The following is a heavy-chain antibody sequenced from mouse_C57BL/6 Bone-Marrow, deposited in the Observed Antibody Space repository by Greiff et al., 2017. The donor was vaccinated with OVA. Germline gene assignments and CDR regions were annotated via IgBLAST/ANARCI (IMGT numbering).Heavy chain of an antibody. CDR3: ARLDGYYVKDY. CDR2: IDPSDSYT. J-gene: IGHJ2*01. D-gene: IGHD2-3*01. Sequence: QVQLQQPGAELVMPGASVKLSCKASGYTFTSYWMHWVQQRPGQGLEWIGEIDPSDSYTNYNQKFKGQSTLTVDKSSSTAYMQLSSLTSEDSAVYYCARLDGYYVKDYWGQGTTLTVSS. V-gene: IGHV1-69*01. CDR1: GYTFTSYW.